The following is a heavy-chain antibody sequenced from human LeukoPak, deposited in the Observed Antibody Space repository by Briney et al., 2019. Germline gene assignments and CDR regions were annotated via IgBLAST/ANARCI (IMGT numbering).Heavy chain of an antibody. V-gene: IGHV6-1*01. CDR3: TREVVVPAAIRGSLFDP. CDR2: TYYRSKWYN. D-gene: IGHD2-2*02. Sequence: SQTLSLTCAIPGDSVSSNSAAWNWIRQSPSRGLEWLGRTYYRSKWYNDYAVSVKSRITINPDTSKNQFSLQLNSVTPEDTAVYYCTREVVVPAAIRGSLFDPWGQGTLVTVSS. J-gene: IGHJ5*02. CDR1: GDSVSSNSAA.